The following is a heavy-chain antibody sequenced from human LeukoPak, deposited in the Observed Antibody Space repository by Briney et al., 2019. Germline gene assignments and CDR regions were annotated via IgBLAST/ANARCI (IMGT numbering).Heavy chain of an antibody. Sequence: PGGSLRLSCAASGFTFSSYSMNWVRQAPGKGLEWVSSISSSSSYIYYADSVKGRFTISRDNAKNSLYLQMNSLRAEDTAVYYCARPGKWELLGTFDYWGQGTLVTVSS. CDR3: ARPGKWELLGTFDY. CDR2: ISSSSSYI. D-gene: IGHD1-26*01. V-gene: IGHV3-21*01. CDR1: GFTFSSYS. J-gene: IGHJ4*02.